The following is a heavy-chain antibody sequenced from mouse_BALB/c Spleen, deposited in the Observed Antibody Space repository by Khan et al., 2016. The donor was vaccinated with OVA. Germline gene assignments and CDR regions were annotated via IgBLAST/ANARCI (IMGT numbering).Heavy chain of an antibody. CDR3: TRLAYYYDSEWFAY. J-gene: IGHJ3*01. V-gene: IGHV5-6*01. CDR1: GFTFSTYG. CDR2: VSTGGGYT. D-gene: IGHD1-1*01. Sequence: VQLKESGGDLVKPGGSLKLSCAASGFTFSTYGMSWVRQTPDKRLEWVATVSTGGGYTYYPDSVKGRFTISRDNAKNTLYLQMSGLKSEDTAMLYCTRLAYYYDSEWFAYWGQGTLVTVSA.